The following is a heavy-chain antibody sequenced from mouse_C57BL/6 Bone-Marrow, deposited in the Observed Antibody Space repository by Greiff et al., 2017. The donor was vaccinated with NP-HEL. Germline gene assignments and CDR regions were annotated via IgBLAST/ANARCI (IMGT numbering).Heavy chain of an antibody. V-gene: IGHV5-9-1*02. D-gene: IGHD1-1*01. CDR1: GFTFSSYA. Sequence: EVKLLESGEGLVKPGGSLKLSCAASGFTFSSYAMSWVRQTPEKRLEWVAYISSGGDYIYYADTVKGRFTISRDNARNTLYLQMSSLKSEDTAMYYCTKKGDDNGSSYGAMDYWGQGTSVTVSS. J-gene: IGHJ4*01. CDR3: TKKGDDNGSSYGAMDY. CDR2: ISSGGDYI.